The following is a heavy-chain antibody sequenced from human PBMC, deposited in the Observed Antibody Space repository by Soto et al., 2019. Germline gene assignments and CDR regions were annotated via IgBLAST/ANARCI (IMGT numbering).Heavy chain of an antibody. CDR2: IYYSGST. D-gene: IGHD1-26*01. V-gene: IGHV4-39*01. CDR1: GGSISSSSYY. CDR3: ARQATTGWADWMDV. Sequence: SETLSLTCTVSGGSISSSSYYWGRIRQPPGKGLEWIGSIYYSGSTYYNPSLKSRVTISVDTSKNQFSLKLSSVTAADTAVYYCARQATTGWADWMDVWGQGTTVTVSS. J-gene: IGHJ6*02.